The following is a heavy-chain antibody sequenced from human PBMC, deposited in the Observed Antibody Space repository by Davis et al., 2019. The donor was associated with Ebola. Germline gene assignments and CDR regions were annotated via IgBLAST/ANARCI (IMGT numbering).Heavy chain of an antibody. V-gene: IGHV4-34*01. CDR2: INHSGST. CDR3: ARESRGRYYYYGMDV. Sequence: SETLSLTCAVYGGSFSGYYWSWIRQPPGKGLEWIGEINHSGSTNYNPSLKSRVTISVDTSKNQFSLKLSSVTAADTAVYYCARESRGRYYYYGMDVWGQGTTVTVSS. CDR1: GGSFSGYY. D-gene: IGHD2-2*01. J-gene: IGHJ6*02.